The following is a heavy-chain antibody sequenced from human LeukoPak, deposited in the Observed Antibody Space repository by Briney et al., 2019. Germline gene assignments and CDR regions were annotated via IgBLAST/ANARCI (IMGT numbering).Heavy chain of an antibody. D-gene: IGHD3-22*01. CDR1: GYIFTGYY. Sequence: ASVKVSCKASGYIFTGYYMHWVRQAPGQGLEWMGWINPNSGGTNYAQKFQGRVTMTRDTSISTAYMELSRLRSDDTAVYYCARHLLATYHSSGYWVRHFDYWGQGSLVTVSS. CDR3: ARHLLATYHSSGYWVRHFDY. CDR2: INPNSGGT. V-gene: IGHV1-2*02. J-gene: IGHJ4*02.